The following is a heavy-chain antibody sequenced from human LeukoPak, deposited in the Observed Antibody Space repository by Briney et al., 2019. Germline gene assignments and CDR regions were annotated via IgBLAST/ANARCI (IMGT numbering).Heavy chain of an antibody. Sequence: SETLSLTCTVSGGSINNYYRSWIRQPPGKGLEWIGYIYYNGNTNYNPALKSRVTISVDTSKNQFSLNLSSVTAADTAMYYCTRQGSYFNYRGQGTLVTVSS. CDR2: IYYNGNT. J-gene: IGHJ4*02. CDR3: TRQGSYFNY. V-gene: IGHV4-59*08. D-gene: IGHD3-10*01. CDR1: GGSINNYY.